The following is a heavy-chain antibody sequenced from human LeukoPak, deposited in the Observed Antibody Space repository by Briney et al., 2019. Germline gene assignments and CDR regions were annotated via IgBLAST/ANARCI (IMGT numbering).Heavy chain of an antibody. D-gene: IGHD5-24*01. V-gene: IGHV4-39*01. J-gene: IGHJ4*02. CDR1: GGSISSSSYY. CDR2: IYYSGST. Sequence: SETLSLTCTVSGGSISSSSYYWGWIRQPPGKGLEWSGSIYYSGSTYYNPSLKSRVTISVDTSKNQFSLKLSSVTAADTAVYYCARRKMDYFDYWGQGTLVTVSS. CDR3: ARRKMDYFDY.